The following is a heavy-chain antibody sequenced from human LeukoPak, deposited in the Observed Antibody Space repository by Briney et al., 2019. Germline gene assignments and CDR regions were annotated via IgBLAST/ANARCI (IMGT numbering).Heavy chain of an antibody. CDR1: GGSFSGYY. CDR2: INHSGST. Sequence: SETLSLTCAVYGGSFSGYYWSWIRQPPGKGLEWIGEINHSGSTNYNPSLKSRVTISVDTSKNQFSLKLSSVTVADTAVYYCARGTFVGYYDFWSGYSVAHFDYWGQGTLVTVSS. J-gene: IGHJ4*02. D-gene: IGHD3-3*01. V-gene: IGHV4-34*01. CDR3: ARGTFVGYYDFWSGYSVAHFDY.